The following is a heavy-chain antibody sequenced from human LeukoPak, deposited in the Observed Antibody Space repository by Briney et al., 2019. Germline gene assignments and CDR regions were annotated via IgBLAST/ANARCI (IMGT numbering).Heavy chain of an antibody. Sequence: PGGSLRLSCAASGFTFSSYGMHWVRQAPGKGLEWVAFIRYDGSNKYYADSVKGRFTISRDNSKNTLYLQMNSLRAEDTAVYYCAKDPREDAGGWYYFDYWGQGTLVTVSS. CDR3: AKDPREDAGGWYYFDY. V-gene: IGHV3-30*02. CDR2: IRYDGSNK. D-gene: IGHD6-19*01. CDR1: GFTFSSYG. J-gene: IGHJ4*02.